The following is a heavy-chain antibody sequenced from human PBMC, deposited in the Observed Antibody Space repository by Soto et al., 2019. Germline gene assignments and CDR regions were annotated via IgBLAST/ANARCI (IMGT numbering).Heavy chain of an antibody. V-gene: IGHV5-10-1*01. CDR3: ARSRYSSSWYRGDYYYGMDV. J-gene: IGHJ6*02. D-gene: IGHD6-13*01. CDR1: GHSFTSYW. CDR2: IDPSDSYT. Sequence: GESLKISCKSSGHSFTSYWISWGRQMPGKGLEWMGRIDPSDSYTNYSPSFQGHVTISADKSISTAYLQWSSLKASDTAMYYCARSRYSSSWYRGDYYYGMDVWGQGTTVTVSS.